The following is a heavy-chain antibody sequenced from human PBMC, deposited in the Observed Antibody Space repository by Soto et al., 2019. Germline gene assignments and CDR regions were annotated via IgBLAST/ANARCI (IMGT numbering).Heavy chain of an antibody. CDR3: ARDPQWLAPDY. CDR1: GFTFSSYW. CDR2: INSDGSST. V-gene: IGHV3-74*01. Sequence: GGSMRLSCAASGFTFSSYWMHWVRQAPGKGLVWVSRINSDGSSTSYADSVKGRFTISRDNAKNTLYLQMNSLRAEDTAVYYCARDPQWLAPDYWGQGTLVTVSS. J-gene: IGHJ4*02. D-gene: IGHD6-19*01.